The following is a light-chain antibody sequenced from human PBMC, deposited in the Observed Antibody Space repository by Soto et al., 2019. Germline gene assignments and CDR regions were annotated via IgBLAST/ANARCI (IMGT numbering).Light chain of an antibody. CDR2: DAS. V-gene: IGKV1-5*01. J-gene: IGKJ3*01. CDR1: QSISNW. Sequence: DIQMTQSPSTLYASVGDRVSITCRASQSISNWLAWYQQKPGKAPNLLIYDASSLESGVPSRFSGSGSGTEFTLTISSLQPDEFATYYCQQYNSYSPITVGPGTKVDVK. CDR3: QQYNSYSPIT.